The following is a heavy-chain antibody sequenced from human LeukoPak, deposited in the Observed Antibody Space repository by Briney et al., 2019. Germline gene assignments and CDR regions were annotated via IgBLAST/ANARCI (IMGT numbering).Heavy chain of an antibody. CDR3: ARGSSGPATPWQRWFDP. D-gene: IGHD3-10*01. J-gene: IGHJ5*02. Sequence: SETLSLTCAVYGGSFSGYYWSWIRQPPGKGLEWIGEINHSGSTNYNPSLKSRVTISVDTSKNQFSLKLSSVTAADTAVYYCARGSSGPATPWQRWFDPWGQGTLVTVSS. CDR1: GGSFSGYY. CDR2: INHSGST. V-gene: IGHV4-34*01.